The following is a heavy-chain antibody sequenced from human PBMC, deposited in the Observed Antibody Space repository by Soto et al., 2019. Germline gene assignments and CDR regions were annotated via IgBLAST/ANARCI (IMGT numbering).Heavy chain of an antibody. CDR3: ARVIPGAEAWFDP. V-gene: IGHV1-18*01. CDR2: ISAYTDDP. Sequence: ASVKVSCKASGNTFTDFGVTWVRQAPGQGLEWMGWISAYTDDPNYAQKFQGRVTMTIDTSTSTAYLDLRSLTSDDTAVYYCARVIPGAEAWFDPWGQGTLVTVSS. J-gene: IGHJ5*02. CDR1: GNTFTDFG. D-gene: IGHD2-2*01.